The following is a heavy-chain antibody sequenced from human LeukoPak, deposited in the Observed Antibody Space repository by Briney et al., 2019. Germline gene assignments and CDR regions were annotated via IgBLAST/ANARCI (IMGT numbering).Heavy chain of an antibody. Sequence: SETLSLTCTVSGGSISSDYWSWIRQSPGKGLEWIGYIYYSGTTYYNPSLKSRVTISVDTSKNQFSLRLNSVNAADTAVYYCARGFYSPAYWGQGTLVTVSP. V-gene: IGHV4-59*01. D-gene: IGHD4-11*01. CDR1: GGSISSDY. CDR3: ARGFYSPAY. CDR2: IYYSGTT. J-gene: IGHJ4*02.